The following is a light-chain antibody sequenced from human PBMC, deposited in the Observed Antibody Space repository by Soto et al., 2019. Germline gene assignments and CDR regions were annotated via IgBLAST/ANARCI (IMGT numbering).Light chain of an antibody. Sequence: DIQMTQSPSTLSASVGDRVTITCRASQSISSWLAWYQQKTGKAPKLLIYKASSLESGVPSRFSGSGSGTEFTLTISSLQPDDFATYYCQQYNNYLWTFGQGTKVEIK. CDR2: KAS. CDR3: QQYNNYLWT. CDR1: QSISSW. J-gene: IGKJ1*01. V-gene: IGKV1-5*03.